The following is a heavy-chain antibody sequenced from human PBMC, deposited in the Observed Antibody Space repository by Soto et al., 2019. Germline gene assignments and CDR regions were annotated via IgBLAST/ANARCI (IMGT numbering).Heavy chain of an antibody. D-gene: IGHD5-18*01. J-gene: IGHJ4*02. Sequence: LRLSCAASGFTFERYWMHWIRQAPGKGLMWVSRINSDGSTTTYADSVEGRFTVSRDNAKKTLYLQLSSLRADDTAVYFCARPNLMDPAFHYRGQGTLVTVSS. CDR2: INSDGSTT. CDR3: ARPNLMDPAFHY. V-gene: IGHV3-74*01. CDR1: GFTFERYW.